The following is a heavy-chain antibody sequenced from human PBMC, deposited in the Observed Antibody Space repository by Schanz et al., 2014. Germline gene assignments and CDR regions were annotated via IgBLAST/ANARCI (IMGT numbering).Heavy chain of an antibody. CDR1: GFTFNDYW. CDR3: ARVRAYDYGAEAHGMDV. CDR2: INSDGRST. J-gene: IGHJ6*02. Sequence: EVQLVESGGGLVQPGGSLRLSCAASGFTFNDYWMHWVRQAPGKGLVWVSRINSDGRSTNYADSVKGRFSISRDNARNTLDLQMISLTSEDTAMYYCARVRAYDYGAEAHGMDVWGHGTTVTFSS. D-gene: IGHD4-17*01. V-gene: IGHV3-74*02.